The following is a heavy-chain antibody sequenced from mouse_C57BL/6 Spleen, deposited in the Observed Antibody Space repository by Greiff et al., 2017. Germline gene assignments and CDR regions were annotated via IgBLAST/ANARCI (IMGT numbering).Heavy chain of an antibody. CDR1: GFTFSSYA. Sequence: EVKVVESGEGLVKPGGSLKLSCAASGFTFSSYAMSWVRQTPEKRLEWVAYISSGGDYIYYADNVKGRFTISRDNARNTLYLQMSSLKSEDTAMYYCTREEGDSRAWFAYWGQGTLVTVSA. CDR2: ISSGGDYI. V-gene: IGHV5-9-1*02. CDR3: TREEGDSRAWFAY. J-gene: IGHJ3*01. D-gene: IGHD1-1*01.